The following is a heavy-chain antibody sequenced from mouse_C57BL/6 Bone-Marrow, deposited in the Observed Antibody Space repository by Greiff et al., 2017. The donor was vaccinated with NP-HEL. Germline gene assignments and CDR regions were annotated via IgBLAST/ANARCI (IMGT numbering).Heavy chain of an antibody. J-gene: IGHJ3*01. V-gene: IGHV1-81*01. CDR1: GYTFTSYG. D-gene: IGHD2-3*01. Sequence: QVQLLQSGAALARPGASVKLSCPASGYTFTSYGIRWVQQRPGQGLEWIGEIYPRSGNTYYNEKFKGKATLTADNSSSTAYMELRSLTSEDSSVYFCARPDLSGGFSYWGQGTLVTVSA. CDR2: IYPRSGNT. CDR3: ARPDLSGGFSY.